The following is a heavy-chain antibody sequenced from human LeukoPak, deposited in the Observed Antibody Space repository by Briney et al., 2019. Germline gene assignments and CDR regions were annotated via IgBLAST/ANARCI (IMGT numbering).Heavy chain of an antibody. CDR2: ISSSGSTI. CDR3: ARLGSYYVGGY. D-gene: IGHD1-26*01. J-gene: IGHJ4*02. V-gene: IGHV3-11*04. Sequence: GGSLRLSCAASRFSFSDYNMNWVRQAPGKGLEWVSYISSSGSTIYYADSVKGRFTISRDNAKNSLYLQMNSLRAEDTAVYYCARLGSYYVGGYWGQGTLVTVSS. CDR1: RFSFSDYN.